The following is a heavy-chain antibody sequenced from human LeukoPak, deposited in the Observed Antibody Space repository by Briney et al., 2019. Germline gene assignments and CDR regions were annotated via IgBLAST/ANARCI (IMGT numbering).Heavy chain of an antibody. V-gene: IGHV4-39*06. J-gene: IGHJ5*02. CDR1: GVSISSSNYY. CDR2: IFYSGTT. Sequence: PSETLSLTCTVSGVSISSSNYYWGWIRQPPGKGLEWIGSIFYSGTTNQNPSLNSRVSISIDTSKNQFALKLSSVTAAGTAVYYCARALRVSENYYYGSGSFATDPWGQGTLVTVSS. CDR3: ARALRVSENYYYGSGSFATDP. D-gene: IGHD3-10*01.